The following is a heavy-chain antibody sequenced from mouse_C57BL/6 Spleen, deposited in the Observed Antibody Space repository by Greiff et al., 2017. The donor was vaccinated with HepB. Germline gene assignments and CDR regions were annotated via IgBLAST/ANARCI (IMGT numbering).Heavy chain of an antibody. J-gene: IGHJ1*03. CDR1: GYSITSGYY. Sequence: DVQLQESGPGLVKPSQSLSLTCSVTGYSITSGYYWNWIRQFPGNKLEWMGYISYDGSNNYNPSLKNRISITRDTSKNQFFLKLNSVTTEDTATYYCAVTGTRYFDVWGTGTTVTVSS. CDR2: ISYDGSN. D-gene: IGHD4-1*01. V-gene: IGHV3-6*01. CDR3: AVTGTRYFDV.